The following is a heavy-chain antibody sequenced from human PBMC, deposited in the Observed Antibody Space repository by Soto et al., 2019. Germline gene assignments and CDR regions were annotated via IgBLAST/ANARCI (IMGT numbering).Heavy chain of an antibody. D-gene: IGHD6-13*01. J-gene: IGHJ4*02. Sequence: EVQLVESGGGLVQPGGSLKLSCAASGFTFSGSAMHWVRQASGKGLEWVGRIRSKANSYATAYAASVKGRFTISRDDSKNTACLQMNSLKTEDTAVYYCTVSIAAAGTRNYWGQGTLVTVSS. CDR1: GFTFSGSA. CDR2: IRSKANSYAT. V-gene: IGHV3-73*01. CDR3: TVSIAAAGTRNY.